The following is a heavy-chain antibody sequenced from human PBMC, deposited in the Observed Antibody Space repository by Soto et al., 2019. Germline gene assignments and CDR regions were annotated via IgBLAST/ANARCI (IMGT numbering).Heavy chain of an antibody. J-gene: IGHJ5*02. CDR2: IWSDGSKE. V-gene: IGHV3-33*01. CDR1: GLPFSASG. Sequence: PGGSLRLSCAASGLPFSASGMHWVRQAPGKGLEWVAMIWSDGSKEYYADSVKGRFTITRDNSKNMIFLQMDSLRAEDTAVYYCARDKGTTCLDTWGQGNMVTVS. D-gene: IGHD1-26*01. CDR3: ARDKGTTCLDT.